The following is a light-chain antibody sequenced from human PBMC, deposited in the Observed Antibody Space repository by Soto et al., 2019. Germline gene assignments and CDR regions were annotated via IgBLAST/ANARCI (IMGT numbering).Light chain of an antibody. J-gene: IGKJ2*01. CDR2: GAS. V-gene: IGKV1-16*02. Sequence: DIQMTQSPSSLSASVGDRVTITCRASQDILNHLTWFQQKPGKVPKSLIYGASNLHSGVSPKFSGSGFGTEFTLTISSLQPEDFATYYCQQYATSPSTFGQGTKLEI. CDR1: QDILNH. CDR3: QQYATSPST.